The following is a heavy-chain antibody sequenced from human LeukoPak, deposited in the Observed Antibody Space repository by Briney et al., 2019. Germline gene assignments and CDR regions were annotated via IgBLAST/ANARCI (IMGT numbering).Heavy chain of an antibody. CDR3: ARGSSQHGSGFFDY. CDR2: IQQDGSEK. Sequence: GGSLRLSCAASGFTFSSFWMTWVRQAPGKGLGWVATIQQDGSEKYYVDSVKGRFTISRDNAENSLSLQMNSLRAEDTAVYYCARGSSQHGSGFFDYWGQGTLVTVSS. CDR1: GFTFSSFW. D-gene: IGHD3-10*01. J-gene: IGHJ4*02. V-gene: IGHV3-7*01.